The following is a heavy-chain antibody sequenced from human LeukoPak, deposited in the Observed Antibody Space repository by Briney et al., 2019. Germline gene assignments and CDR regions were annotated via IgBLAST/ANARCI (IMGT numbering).Heavy chain of an antibody. V-gene: IGHV3-21*01. CDR3: ARETSESFDI. Sequence: GGSLRLSCAASGFTFTSHSMNWVRQAPGKGLEWVSSIGSRSTSIYYADSVKGRFTISRDNAKNSLYLQMNSLRAEDTAVYYCARETSESFDIWGQGTMVTVFS. J-gene: IGHJ3*02. D-gene: IGHD2-2*01. CDR1: GFTFTSHS. CDR2: IGSRSTSI.